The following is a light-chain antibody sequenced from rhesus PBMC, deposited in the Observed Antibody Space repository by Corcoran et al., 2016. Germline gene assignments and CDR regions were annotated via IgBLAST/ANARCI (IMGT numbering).Light chain of an antibody. J-gene: IGKJ4*01. Sequence: DIVMTQTPLSLPVTPGESASISCRSSQSLLDSEYGKTYLDWYLQKPGQFPQLLIYEVSIRAYGVPDRFSGSGSDTEFTLKISRVEAEDVEVYYCMQPLVFPLTFGGGTKVEIK. CDR3: MQPLVFPLT. CDR1: QSLLDSEYGKTY. V-gene: IGKV2-104*01. CDR2: EVS.